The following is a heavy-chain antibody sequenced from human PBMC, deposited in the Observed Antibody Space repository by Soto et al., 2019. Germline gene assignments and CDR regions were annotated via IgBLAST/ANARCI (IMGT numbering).Heavy chain of an antibody. CDR1: GFTFGRSG. J-gene: IGHJ5*02. CDR3: ARGIRDGYNLFNWFDP. V-gene: IGHV3-33*01. D-gene: IGHD5-12*01. CDR2: IWFDGSNK. Sequence: QVQLVESGGGVVQPGKSLRLSCAASGFTFGRSGMHWVRQAPGKGLEWVAVIWFDGSNKFYSDSVKGRFTISRDNSKNTLYLQMNSLGAEDTAVYYCARGIRDGYNLFNWFDPWGQGTPVTVSS.